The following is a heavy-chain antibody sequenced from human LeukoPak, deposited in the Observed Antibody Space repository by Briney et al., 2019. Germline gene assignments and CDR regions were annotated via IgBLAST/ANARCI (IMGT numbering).Heavy chain of an antibody. D-gene: IGHD3-16*01. CDR1: GGTFSSYA. Sequence: GASVKVSCKASGGTFSSYAISWVRQAPGQGLEWMGGIIPIFGTANYAQKFQGRVTITADKSTSTAYMELSSLRSEDTAVYYCAQGVPHTYYYYYYMDVWGKGTTVTVSS. J-gene: IGHJ6*03. CDR2: IIPIFGTA. V-gene: IGHV1-69*06. CDR3: AQGVPHTYYYYYYMDV.